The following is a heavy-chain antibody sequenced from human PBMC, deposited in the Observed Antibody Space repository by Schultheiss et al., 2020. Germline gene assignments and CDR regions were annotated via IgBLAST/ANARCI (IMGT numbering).Heavy chain of an antibody. J-gene: IGHJ4*02. CDR1: GFTFSDYS. V-gene: IGHV3-48*02. CDR3: TTGARKNRLRPGRFDY. D-gene: IGHD1-1*01. CDR2: ITSGSVTI. Sequence: GGSLRLSCAASGFTFSDYSMNWVRQAPGKGLEWVSYITSGSVTIHYADSVKGRFTMSRDNAVNSLYLQMNSLRDEDTAVYYCTTGARKNRLRPGRFDYWGQGTLVTVSS.